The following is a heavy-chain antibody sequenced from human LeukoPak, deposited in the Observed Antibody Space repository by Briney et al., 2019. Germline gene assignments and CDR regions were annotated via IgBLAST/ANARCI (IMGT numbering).Heavy chain of an antibody. V-gene: IGHV3-21*01. D-gene: IGHD6-19*01. CDR2: ISSSSSYI. CDR3: ARESQPPHSSGWYDY. J-gene: IGHJ4*02. Sequence: GGSLRLSCAASGLTFSSYSMNWVRQAPGKGLEWVSSISSSSSYIYYADSVKGRFTISRDNAKNSLYLQMNSLRAEDTAVYYCARESQPPHSSGWYDYWGQGTLVTVSS. CDR1: GLTFSSYS.